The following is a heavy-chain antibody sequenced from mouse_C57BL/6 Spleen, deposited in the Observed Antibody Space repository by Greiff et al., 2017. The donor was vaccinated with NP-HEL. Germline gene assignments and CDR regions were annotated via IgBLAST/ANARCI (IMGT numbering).Heavy chain of an antibody. Sequence: EVNLVESGEGLVKPGGSLKLSCAASGFTFSSYAMSWVRQTPEKRLEWVAYISSGGDYIYYADTVKGRFTISRDNARNTLYLQMSSLKSEDTAMYYCTRDRGTTVVEDWFAYWGQGTLVTVSA. D-gene: IGHD1-1*01. J-gene: IGHJ3*01. CDR2: ISSGGDYI. V-gene: IGHV5-9-1*02. CDR1: GFTFSSYA. CDR3: TRDRGTTVVEDWFAY.